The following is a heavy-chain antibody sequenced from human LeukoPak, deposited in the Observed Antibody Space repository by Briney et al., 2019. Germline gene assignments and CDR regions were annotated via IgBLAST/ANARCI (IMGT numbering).Heavy chain of an antibody. Sequence: GSLRLSCAATGYTVSSHAMNWVRQAPGKGLEWVSVISPSGGMTYYVDSVKGRFTVSRDNSKNTVYLQMTSLRVEDTALYYCAKEPSHSSGYWDSWGQGTLVTVSS. V-gene: IGHV3-23*01. CDR3: AKEPSHSSGYWDS. D-gene: IGHD3-22*01. CDR1: GYTVSSHA. CDR2: ISPSGGMT. J-gene: IGHJ4*02.